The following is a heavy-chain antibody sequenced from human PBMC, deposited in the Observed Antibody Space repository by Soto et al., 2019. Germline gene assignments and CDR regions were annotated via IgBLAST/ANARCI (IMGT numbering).Heavy chain of an antibody. J-gene: IGHJ4*02. CDR1: GLAVSNYA. CDR3: AKGDVLGDPFAF. Sequence: ESGGGLVQPGGSLRLSCAASGLAVSNYAMTCVRQAPGKGLEWVSIITASGYSEYYGGAVNGRFTTSRENSRSPLYLHMNVLRADDTAVYYCAKGDVLGDPFAFWGQGNLVNVS. CDR2: ITASGYSE. D-gene: IGHD3-16*01. V-gene: IGHV3-23*01.